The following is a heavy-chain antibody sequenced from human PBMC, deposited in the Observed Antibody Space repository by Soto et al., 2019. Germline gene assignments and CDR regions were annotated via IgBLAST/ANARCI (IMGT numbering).Heavy chain of an antibody. J-gene: IGHJ4*02. CDR2: ISGSGGST. D-gene: IGHD3-10*01. Sequence: GGSLRLSCAVSGLKFSTYAMAWVRQAPGKGLEWVSAISGSGGSTYYADSVKGRFTISRDDSKDTLCLHMKSLRVEDTAVYFCTTGEERNTNWFGKFDYWGQGTLVTVSS. CDR1: GLKFSTYA. CDR3: TTGEERNTNWFGKFDY. V-gene: IGHV3-23*01.